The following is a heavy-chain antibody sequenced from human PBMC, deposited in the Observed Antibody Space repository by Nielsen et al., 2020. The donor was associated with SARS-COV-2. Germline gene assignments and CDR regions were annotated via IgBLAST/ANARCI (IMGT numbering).Heavy chain of an antibody. V-gene: IGHV4-38-2*02. CDR3: ARSRSILTGYYPDY. CDR1: GYSISSGYY. Sequence: SETLSLTCTVSGYSISSGYYWGWIRQPPGKGLEWIGEINHSGSTNYNPSLKSRVTISVDTSKNQFSLKLSSVTAADTAVYYCARSRSILTGYYPDYWGQGTLVTVSS. CDR2: INHSGST. J-gene: IGHJ4*02. D-gene: IGHD3-9*01.